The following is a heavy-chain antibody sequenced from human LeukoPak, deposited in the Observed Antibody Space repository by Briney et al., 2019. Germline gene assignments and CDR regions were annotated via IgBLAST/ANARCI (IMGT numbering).Heavy chain of an antibody. CDR1: GYTFTNFD. D-gene: IGHD4-17*01. CDR3: ARVYDYGDYGGLAFDI. V-gene: IGHV1-8*01. CDR2: MNPNSGNT. Sequence: ASVKVSCKASGYTFTNFDINWVRQATGQGLEWMGWMNPNSGNTGYAQKFQGRVTMTRNTSISTAYMELSSLRSEDTAVYYCARVYDYGDYGGLAFDIWGQGTMVTVSS. J-gene: IGHJ3*02.